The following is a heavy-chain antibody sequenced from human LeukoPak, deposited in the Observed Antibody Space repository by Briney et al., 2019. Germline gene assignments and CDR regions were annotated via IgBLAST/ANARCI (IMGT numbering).Heavy chain of an antibody. CDR2: ISYDGSNN. Sequence: GGSLRLSCAASGFTFSSYGMHWVRQAPGKGLEWVAVISYDGSNNYYADSVKGRFTISRDNSKNTLYLQMNSLRAGDTAVYYCAKPLEAYYYYGVDVWGQGTTVTVSS. D-gene: IGHD5-24*01. CDR1: GFTFSSYG. CDR3: AKPLEAYYYYGVDV. V-gene: IGHV3-30*18. J-gene: IGHJ6*02.